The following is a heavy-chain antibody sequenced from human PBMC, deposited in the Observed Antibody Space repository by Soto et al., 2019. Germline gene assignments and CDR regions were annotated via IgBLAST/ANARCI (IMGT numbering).Heavy chain of an antibody. CDR2: IRSKANSYAT. CDR1: GFTFSGSA. D-gene: IGHD2-15*01. CDR3: TRINPDTIVVLVRYYYYGMDV. J-gene: IGHJ6*02. Sequence: RLSCAASGFTFSGSAMHWVRQASGKGLEWVGRIRSKANSYATAYAASVKGRFTISRDDSKDTAYLQMNSLKTEDTAVYYCTRINPDTIVVLVRYYYYGMDVWGQGTTVTVSS. V-gene: IGHV3-73*01.